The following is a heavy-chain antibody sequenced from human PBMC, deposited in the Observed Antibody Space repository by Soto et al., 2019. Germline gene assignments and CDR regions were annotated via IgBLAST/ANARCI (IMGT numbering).Heavy chain of an antibody. D-gene: IGHD6-13*01. CDR1: GYTFTGYY. CDR2: INPNSGGT. CDR3: ARGGAAAGINWFDP. J-gene: IGHJ5*02. Sequence: GASVKVSCKASGYTFTGYYMHWVRQAPGQGLEWMGWINPNSGGTNYAQKFQGWVTMTRDTSISTAYMELSRLRSDDTAVYYCARGGAAAGINWFDPWGQGTLVTVSS. V-gene: IGHV1-2*04.